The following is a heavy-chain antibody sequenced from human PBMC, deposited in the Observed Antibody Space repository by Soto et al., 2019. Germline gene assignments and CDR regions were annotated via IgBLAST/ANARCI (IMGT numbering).Heavy chain of an antibody. D-gene: IGHD6-19*01. V-gene: IGHV1-2*02. CDR2: INPNSGGT. Sequence: ASVKVSCKASGYTFTGYYMHWVRQAPGQGLEWMGWINPNSGGTNYAQKFQGRVTMTRDTSISTAYMELSRLRSDDTAVYYCARTYSSRWKTFDYWGQGTLVTVSS. CDR3: ARTYSSRWKTFDY. J-gene: IGHJ4*02. CDR1: GYTFTGYY.